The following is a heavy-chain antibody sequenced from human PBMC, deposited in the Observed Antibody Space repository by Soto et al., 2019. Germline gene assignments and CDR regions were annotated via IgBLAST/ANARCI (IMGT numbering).Heavy chain of an antibody. V-gene: IGHV1-69*13. CDR3: ARGPFDYYDSSGYRHFDY. D-gene: IGHD3-22*01. CDR1: GGTFSSYA. CDR2: IIPIFGTA. J-gene: IGHJ4*02. Sequence: SVKVSCKASGGTFSSYAISWVRQAPGQGLEWMGGIIPIFGTANYAQKFQGRVTITADESTSTAYMELSSLRSEDTAVYYCARGPFDYYDSSGYRHFDYWGQGTLVTVSS.